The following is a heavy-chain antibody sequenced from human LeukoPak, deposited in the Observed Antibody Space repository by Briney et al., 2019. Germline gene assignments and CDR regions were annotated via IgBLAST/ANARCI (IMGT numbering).Heavy chain of an antibody. CDR1: VYTFTNFY. CDR2: MNPNSGDT. V-gene: IGHV1-2*02. Sequence: ASVKVSCKASVYTFTNFYIHWVRQTPGQGLEWMGWMNPNSGDTSYAREFQDRVTLTRDTSISTAYMELSRLRSDDTAVYYCARDPSGDSSGYPFDYWGQGTVVTVSS. D-gene: IGHD3-22*01. CDR3: ARDPSGDSSGYPFDY. J-gene: IGHJ4*02.